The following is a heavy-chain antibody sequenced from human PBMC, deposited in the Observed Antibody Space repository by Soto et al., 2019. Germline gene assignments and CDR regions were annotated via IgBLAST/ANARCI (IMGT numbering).Heavy chain of an antibody. V-gene: IGHV1-18*01. D-gene: IGHD3-3*01. CDR3: AREKRFLEWLSRSYYYGMDV. J-gene: IGHJ6*02. CDR1: GYTFANYG. CDR2: ITVYSGST. Sequence: ASVKVSCKTSGYTFANYGIGWVRQAPGQGLEWVAWITVYSGSTNYAQKFRGRVTVTTDTSTNTAYMELSSLRSEDTAVYYCAREKRFLEWLSRSYYYGMDVWGQGTTVTVSS.